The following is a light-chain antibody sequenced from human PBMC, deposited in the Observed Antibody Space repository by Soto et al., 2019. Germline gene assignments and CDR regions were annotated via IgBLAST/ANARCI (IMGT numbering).Light chain of an antibody. CDR2: DVS. V-gene: IGLV2-14*01. Sequence: QSVLTQPASVSGAPGQSITISCTGTSSDVGGYTYVSWYQQHPGKAPKLMIYDVSNRPSGVSNRFSGSKSGNTASLTISGLQAEDEAAYYCSSYTSSSTLYVFGTGTKVTVL. CDR3: SSYTSSSTLYV. CDR1: SSDVGGYTY. J-gene: IGLJ1*01.